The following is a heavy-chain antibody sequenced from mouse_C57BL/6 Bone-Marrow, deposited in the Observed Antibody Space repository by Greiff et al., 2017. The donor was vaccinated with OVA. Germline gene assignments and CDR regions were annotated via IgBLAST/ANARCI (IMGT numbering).Heavy chain of an antibody. CDR3: AKLIYDGYAYYAMDY. CDR1: GYTFTDYW. CDR2: IDPSDSYT. Sequence: QVQLQQPGAELVMPGASVKMSCKASGYTFTDYWMHWVKQRPGQGLEWIGAIDPSDSYTSYNQKFKGKATLTVDDSSSTAYMQLSSLASEDSAVYYCAKLIYDGYAYYAMDYWGQGTSVTVSS. V-gene: IGHV1-69*01. J-gene: IGHJ4*01. D-gene: IGHD2-3*01.